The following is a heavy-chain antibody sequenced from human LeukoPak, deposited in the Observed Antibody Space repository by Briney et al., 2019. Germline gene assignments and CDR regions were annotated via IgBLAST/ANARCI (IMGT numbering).Heavy chain of an antibody. J-gene: IGHJ4*02. V-gene: IGHV3-7*01. CDR1: GFTFSSYW. Sequence: GGSLRLSCAASGFTFSSYWMSWVRQAPGKGLEWVANIKQDGSEKYYVDSVKGRFTISRDNAKNSLYLQMNSLRAEDTAVYYCAKAADSSSWYKDYWGQGTLVTVSS. CDR2: IKQDGSEK. D-gene: IGHD6-13*01. CDR3: AKAADSSSWYKDY.